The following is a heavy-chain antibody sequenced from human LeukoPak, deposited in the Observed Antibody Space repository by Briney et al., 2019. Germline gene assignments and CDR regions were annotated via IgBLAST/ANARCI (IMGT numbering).Heavy chain of an antibody. CDR3: ARGGWVVPAAINS. Sequence: PSETLSLTCAVYGGSFSDYYWTWIRQPPGKGLEWVGEINHSGSTNYNPSLKTRVTISVDTSNNQFSLKLSSVTAADTAVYYCARGGWVVPAAINSWGQGTLVTVSS. D-gene: IGHD2-2*02. V-gene: IGHV4-34*01. CDR1: GGSFSDYY. J-gene: IGHJ4*02. CDR2: INHSGST.